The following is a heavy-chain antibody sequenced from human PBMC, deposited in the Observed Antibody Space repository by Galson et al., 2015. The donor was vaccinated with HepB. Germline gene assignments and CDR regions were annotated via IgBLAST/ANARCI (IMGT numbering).Heavy chain of an antibody. CDR1: GDSVSSNSVA. CDR3: ARDFEVDTAMVTYMYAMDV. Sequence: CAISGDSVSSNSVAWNWIRQSPSRGLEWLGRTYYRSKWYYDYAVSVKSRITINPDTSKNQFSLQLKFVIPEDTAVYYCARDFEVDTAMVTYMYAMDVWGQGTTVTVSS. V-gene: IGHV6-1*01. J-gene: IGHJ6*02. CDR2: TYYRSKWYY. D-gene: IGHD5-18*01.